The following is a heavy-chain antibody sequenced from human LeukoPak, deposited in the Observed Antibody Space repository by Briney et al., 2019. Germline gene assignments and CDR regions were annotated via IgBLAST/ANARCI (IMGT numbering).Heavy chain of an antibody. J-gene: IGHJ5*02. Sequence: PGGSLRLSRAASGLTLTTIALAWVRQSAGKGLEWVSGILANGYSTYYADSVKGRFTISRDNSKNTLYLQMNSLTADDTALYFCAKDLNYGDGRWEFDPWGQGTLVTVP. V-gene: IGHV3-23*01. D-gene: IGHD4/OR15-4a*01. CDR3: AKDLNYGDGRWEFDP. CDR2: ILANGYST. CDR1: GLTLTTIA.